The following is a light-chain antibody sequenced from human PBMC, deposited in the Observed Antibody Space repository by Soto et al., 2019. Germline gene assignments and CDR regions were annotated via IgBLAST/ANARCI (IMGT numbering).Light chain of an antibody. J-gene: IGKJ1*01. V-gene: IGKV3-15*01. Sequence: VLTQAPDTLSMSPGERATLSCRASQAINNNVAWYQLKDGQVPRLLIYGASTRAADVPARFSGGGSGTEFTLTISSLQSEDFAEYHCQQYNNWPQTFGQGTKVEIK. CDR3: QQYNNWPQT. CDR2: GAS. CDR1: QAINNN.